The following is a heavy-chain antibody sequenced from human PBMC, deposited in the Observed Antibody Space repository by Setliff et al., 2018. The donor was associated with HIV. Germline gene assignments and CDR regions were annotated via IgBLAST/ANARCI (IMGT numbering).Heavy chain of an antibody. Sequence: SETLSLTCTVSGDSISSGGYYWSWIRQLPGKGLEWIGYIYYSGATYYNPSLKNRVTISLDTSKSQFSLKLTSVTAADTALYYCASGRGAKGGCDYFGSWGQGTLVTVSS. D-gene: IGHD6-19*01. CDR3: ASGRGAKGGCDYFGS. CDR1: GDSISSGGYY. J-gene: IGHJ4*02. CDR2: IYYSGAT. V-gene: IGHV4-31*03.